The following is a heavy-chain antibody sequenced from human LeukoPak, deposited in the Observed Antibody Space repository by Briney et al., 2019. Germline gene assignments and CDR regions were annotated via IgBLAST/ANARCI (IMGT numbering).Heavy chain of an antibody. D-gene: IGHD1-26*01. CDR1: GFTFSNYW. Sequence: GGSLRLSCAASGFTFSNYWMIWLRQAPGKGLEWVANIKQDGSETYYVDSVRGRFSISRDNAKNSLYLQMNSLRAEDTAVYYCANALGAHYFDYWRQGTLVTVSS. CDR3: ANALGAHYFDY. V-gene: IGHV3-7*05. J-gene: IGHJ4*02. CDR2: IKQDGSET.